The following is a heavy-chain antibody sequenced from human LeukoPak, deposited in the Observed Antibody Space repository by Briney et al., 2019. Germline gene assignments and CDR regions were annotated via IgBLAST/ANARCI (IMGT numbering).Heavy chain of an antibody. J-gene: IGHJ4*02. Sequence: GGSLRLSCAASGFTFSSYSMNWVRQAPGKGLEWVSAISGSGGSTYYADSVKGRFTIPRDNSKNTLYLQMNSLRAEDTAVYYCAPGAAVFDYWGQGTLVTVSS. D-gene: IGHD4/OR15-4a*01. CDR3: APGAAVFDY. V-gene: IGHV3-23*01. CDR2: ISGSGGST. CDR1: GFTFSSYS.